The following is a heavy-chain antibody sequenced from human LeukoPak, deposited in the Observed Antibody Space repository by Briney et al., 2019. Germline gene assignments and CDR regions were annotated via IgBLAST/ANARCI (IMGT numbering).Heavy chain of an antibody. V-gene: IGHV3-53*01. CDR2: IYSAGGT. D-gene: IGHD6-13*01. CDR3: AKEASGAGPYYYYGMDV. Sequence: PGGSLRLSCAASGFTIAKKYMNWVRQAPGKGLDWVSLIYSAGGTSYADSVKGRFTISKDNSKNTLYLQMNRLRLEDTAVYYCAKEASGAGPYYYYGMDVWGQGTTVTVSS. J-gene: IGHJ6*02. CDR1: GFTIAKKY.